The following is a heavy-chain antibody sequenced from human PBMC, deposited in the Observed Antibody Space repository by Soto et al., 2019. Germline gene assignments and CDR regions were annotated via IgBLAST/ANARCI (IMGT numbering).Heavy chain of an antibody. J-gene: IGHJ4*02. Sequence: PGGSLRLSCAGSGFTFSSYWMSWVRQAPGKGLEWVANIKYDGRDSYYVDSVKGRFSISRDNAKTVLYLRLDSLRAEDTAVYYCARVHSRGWFEILDYRAQGTPVTVSS. CDR2: IKYDGRDS. CDR3: ARVHSRGWFEILDY. CDR1: GFTFSSYW. V-gene: IGHV3-7*01. D-gene: IGHD6-19*01.